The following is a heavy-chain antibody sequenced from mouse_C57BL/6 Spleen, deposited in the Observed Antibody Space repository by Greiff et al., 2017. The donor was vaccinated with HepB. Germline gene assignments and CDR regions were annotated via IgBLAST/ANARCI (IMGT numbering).Heavy chain of an antibody. J-gene: IGHJ3*01. V-gene: IGHV1-39*01. D-gene: IGHD2-5*01. CDR3: ARQDYSNYEGFAY. Sequence: EVKLQESGPELVKPGASVKISCKASGYSFTDYNMNWVKQSNGKSLEWIGVINPNYGTTSYNQKFKGKATLTVDQSSSTAYMQLNSLTSEDSAVYYCARQDYSNYEGFAYWGQGTLVTVSA. CDR2: INPNYGTT. CDR1: GYSFTDYN.